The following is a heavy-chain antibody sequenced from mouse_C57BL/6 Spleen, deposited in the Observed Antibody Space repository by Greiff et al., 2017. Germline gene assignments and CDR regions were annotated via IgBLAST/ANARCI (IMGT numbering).Heavy chain of an antibody. CDR3: ARERDGTVYFDY. CDR1: GFTFSDYY. J-gene: IGHJ2*01. D-gene: IGHD2-1*01. V-gene: IGHV5-16*01. CDR2: INYDGSST. Sequence: EVKVVESEGGLVQPGSSMKLSCTASGFTFSDYYMAWVRQVPEKGLEWVANINYDGSSTYYLDSLKSRFIISRDNAKNILYLQMSSLKSEDTATYYCARERDGTVYFDYGGQGTTLTVSS.